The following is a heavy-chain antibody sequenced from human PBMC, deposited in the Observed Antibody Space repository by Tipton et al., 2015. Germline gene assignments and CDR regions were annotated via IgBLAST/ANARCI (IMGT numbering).Heavy chain of an antibody. D-gene: IGHD3-10*01. J-gene: IGHJ3*02. CDR2: TYYRSRWYN. CDR3: ARGPDGGAFDI. CDR1: GDSVSSNSDA. V-gene: IGHV6-1*01. Sequence: GLVKPSQTLSLTCAISGDSVSSNSDAWNWIRQSPSRGLEWLGRTYYRSRWYNDYAVSVKSRITITPDTSKNQFSLQLNSVTPEDTATHCCARGPDGGAFDIRGQGAMVTVSS.